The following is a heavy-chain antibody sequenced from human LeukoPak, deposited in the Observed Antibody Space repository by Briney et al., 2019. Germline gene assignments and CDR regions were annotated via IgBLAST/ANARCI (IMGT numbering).Heavy chain of an antibody. CDR3: ARDPWHIYYDSSGYSF. D-gene: IGHD3-22*01. V-gene: IGHV3-7*01. J-gene: IGHJ4*02. CDR2: IKQDGSEK. Sequence: PGRSLRLSCTASGFTFGDYAMSWVRQAPGKGLEWAVNIKQDGSEKYYVDSVKGRFTISRDNAKNSLYLQMNSLRAEDTAVYYCARDPWHIYYDSSGYSFWGQRTLVTVSS. CDR1: GFTFGDYA.